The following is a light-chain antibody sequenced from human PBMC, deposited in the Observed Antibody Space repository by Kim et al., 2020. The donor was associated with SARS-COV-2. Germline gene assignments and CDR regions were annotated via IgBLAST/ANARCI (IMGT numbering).Light chain of an antibody. CDR2: QDS. CDR3: QAWDSSTAWV. V-gene: IGLV3-1*01. CDR1: KLGNKI. J-gene: IGLJ3*02. Sequence: SPEKQADITGLESKLGNKIACWYKQTPGQSPVLVIYQDSSRPSGIPAPFSGSNSGNTATLTISGTQAMDEADYYCQAWDSSTAWVFGGGTQLTVL.